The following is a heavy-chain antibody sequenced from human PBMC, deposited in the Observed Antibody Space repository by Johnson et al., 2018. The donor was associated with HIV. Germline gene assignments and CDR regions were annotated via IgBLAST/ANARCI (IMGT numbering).Heavy chain of an antibody. CDR2: ISGSGGST. CDR3: ARGSTVTTLSGAFDI. D-gene: IGHD4-11*01. Sequence: VQLVESGGGVERPGGSLRLSCATSGFTFDDYGMSWVRQVPGKGLEWVSAISGSGGSTYYADSVKGRFTISRDNSKNTLYLQMNSLRADDTAVYYCARGSTVTTLSGAFDIWGQGTLVTVSS. CDR1: GFTFDDYG. V-gene: IGHV3-23*04. J-gene: IGHJ3*02.